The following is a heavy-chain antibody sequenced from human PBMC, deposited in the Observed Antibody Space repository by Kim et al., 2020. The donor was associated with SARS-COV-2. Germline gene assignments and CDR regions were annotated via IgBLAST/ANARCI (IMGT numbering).Heavy chain of an antibody. CDR1: GGSFSGYY. Sequence: SETLSLTCAVYGGSFSGYYWSWIRQPPGKGLEWIGEINHSGSTNYNPSLKSRVTISVDTSKNQFSLKLSSVTAADTAVYYCARAFRARGYSYGRGGPYYYYYGMDGWGQGTTVTVSS. D-gene: IGHD5-18*01. J-gene: IGHJ6*02. CDR2: INHSGST. V-gene: IGHV4-34*01. CDR3: ARAFRARGYSYGRGGPYYYYYGMDG.